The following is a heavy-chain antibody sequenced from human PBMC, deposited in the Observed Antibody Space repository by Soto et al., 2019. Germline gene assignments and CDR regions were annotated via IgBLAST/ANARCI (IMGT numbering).Heavy chain of an antibody. CDR3: FGDPNTVMYV. J-gene: IGHJ6*03. CDR2: MNPNSGNT. Sequence: APVEVCWEASRFTFTSYAMKWVRQANGQGLEWMGWMNPNSGNTGYAQKFQGRVTMTRNTSISTAYMELSSLRSEDTAVYYCFGDPNTVMYVWGKGTKVPVSS. D-gene: IGHD4-17*01. V-gene: IGHV1-8*01. CDR1: RFTFTSYA.